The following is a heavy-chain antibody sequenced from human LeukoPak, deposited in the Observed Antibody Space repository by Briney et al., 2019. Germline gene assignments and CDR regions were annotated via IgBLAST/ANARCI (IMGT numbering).Heavy chain of an antibody. V-gene: IGHV1-24*01. J-gene: IGHJ4*02. CDR2: FDPEDGET. Sequence: ASVKVSCKVSGYTLTELSMHWVRQAPGKGLEWRGSFDPEDGETIYAQQFQGRVTMTEDTSTDTAYMELSSLRSEDTAVYYCHYYDRSGYYYHIDYWGQGTLVTVSS. CDR1: GYTLTELS. CDR3: HYYDRSGYYYHIDY. D-gene: IGHD3-22*01.